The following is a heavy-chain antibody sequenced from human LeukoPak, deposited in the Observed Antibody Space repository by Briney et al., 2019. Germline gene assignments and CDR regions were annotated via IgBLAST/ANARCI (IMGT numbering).Heavy chain of an antibody. CDR2: IIPIFGTA. J-gene: IGHJ6*02. CDR1: GGTFISYA. V-gene: IGHV1-69*13. Sequence: ASVKVSCKASGGTFISYAISWVRQAPGQGLEWMGGIIPIFGTANYAQKFQGRVTFTADESTSTAYMELSSLRSEDTAVYYCARGEYYDFWSGPVSYYYYYYGMDVWGQGTTVTVSS. CDR3: ARGEYYDFWSGPVSYYYYYYGMDV. D-gene: IGHD3-3*01.